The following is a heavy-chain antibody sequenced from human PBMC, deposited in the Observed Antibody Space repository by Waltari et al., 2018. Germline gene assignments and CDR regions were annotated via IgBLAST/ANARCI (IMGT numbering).Heavy chain of an antibody. J-gene: IGHJ4*02. CDR1: GFSLSTNAEA. V-gene: IGHV2-5*01. CDR2: IFWNDDK. D-gene: IGHD3-22*01. CDR3: AHRQSLTVVTPFDY. Sequence: QITLKESGPTLVKPTQTLTLTCTFSGFSLSTNAEAVGWIRQPPGKALEWLAHIFWNDDKRYSPSLKSRLTITKDTSKNQVVLTMTNMDPVDTATYYCAHRQSLTVVTPFDYWGPGTLVTVSS.